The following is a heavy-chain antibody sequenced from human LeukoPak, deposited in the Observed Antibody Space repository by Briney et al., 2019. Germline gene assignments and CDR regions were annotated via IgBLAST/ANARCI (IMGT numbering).Heavy chain of an antibody. CDR2: IYPGDSDT. V-gene: IGHV5-51*01. J-gene: IGHJ4*02. CDR1: GYSFTNYW. D-gene: IGHD3-22*01. Sequence: GESLKISCKGSGYSFTNYWIGWVRQMPGKGLGWGGIIYPGDSDTRYSPSFQGQVTISADKSISTAYLQWSSLKASDTAMYYCARRRYYYYDSSGSKGAFDYWGQGTLVTVSS. CDR3: ARRRYYYYDSSGSKGAFDY.